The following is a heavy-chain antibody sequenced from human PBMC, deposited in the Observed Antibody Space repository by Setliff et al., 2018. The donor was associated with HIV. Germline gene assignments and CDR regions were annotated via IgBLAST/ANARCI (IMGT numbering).Heavy chain of an antibody. CDR1: GYRFTDFY. J-gene: IGHJ4*02. Sequence: ASVKVSCKTFGYRFTDFYVNWVRQAPGQGLEWMGWINPKSGATKNAQKFQGRVTMTRDTSISTVYMELSSLRSDDTTLYFCARRAEDLAINPPSFDYYFDYWGQGTPVTVSS. D-gene: IGHD3-9*01. CDR3: ARRAEDLAINPPSFDYYFDY. CDR2: INPKSGAT. V-gene: IGHV1-2*02.